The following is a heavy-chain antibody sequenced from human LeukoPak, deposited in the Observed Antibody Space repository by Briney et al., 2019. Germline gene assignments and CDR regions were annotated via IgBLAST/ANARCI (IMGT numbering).Heavy chain of an antibody. D-gene: IGHD5-18*01. Sequence: GGSLRLSCAASGFTFNSYVMSWVRLAPGKGLEWVSVVSGSGGSTYYADSVRGRFTISRDNSKNTLFLQMNSLRAEDTAVYYCARQTAMGRSGDYWGQGTQVTVSS. CDR3: ARQTAMGRSGDY. V-gene: IGHV3-23*01. J-gene: IGHJ4*02. CDR1: GFTFNSYV. CDR2: VSGSGGST.